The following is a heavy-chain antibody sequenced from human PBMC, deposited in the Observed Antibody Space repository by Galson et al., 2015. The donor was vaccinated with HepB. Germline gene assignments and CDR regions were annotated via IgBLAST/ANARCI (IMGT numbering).Heavy chain of an antibody. Sequence: SLRLSCAASGFTFSSYWMSWVRQAPGKGLERVANIKQDGSEKYYVDSVKGRFTISRDNAKNSLYLQMNSLRAEDTAVYYCARFSRGGWSNYYYYGMDVWGQGTTVTVSS. J-gene: IGHJ6*02. CDR2: IKQDGSEK. CDR3: ARFSRGGWSNYYYYGMDV. V-gene: IGHV3-7*03. CDR1: GFTFSSYW. D-gene: IGHD6-19*01.